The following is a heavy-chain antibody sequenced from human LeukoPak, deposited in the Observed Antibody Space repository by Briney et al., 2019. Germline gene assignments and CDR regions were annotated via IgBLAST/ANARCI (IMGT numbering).Heavy chain of an antibody. CDR3: ARVCNWYKGDYFDY. CDR2: IYTSGST. J-gene: IGHJ4*02. V-gene: IGHV4-61*02. Sequence: SETLSLTCTVSGGSINSGSYYWTWIRQPAGKGLEWIGRIYTSGSTYYNPSLKSRLTISMDTSKNHFSLMLTSVIAADTAVYYCARVCNWYKGDYFDYWGQGALSPSPQ. CDR1: GGSINSGSYY. D-gene: IGHD1/OR15-1a*01.